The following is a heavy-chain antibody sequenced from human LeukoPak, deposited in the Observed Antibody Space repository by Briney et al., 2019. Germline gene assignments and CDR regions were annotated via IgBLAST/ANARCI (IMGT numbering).Heavy chain of an antibody. V-gene: IGHV3-7*01. J-gene: IGHJ6*02. CDR3: ARDRAGKNYYYYGMDV. D-gene: IGHD3-10*01. CDR2: IKKDGSEK. CDR1: GFTFSSYW. Sequence: GGSLRLSCAASGFTFSSYWMSWVLQAPGKGLEWVANIKKDGSEKYYVDSVKGRFTISRDNAKNSLYLQMNSLRAEDTAVYYCARDRAGKNYYYYGMDVWGQGTTVTVSS.